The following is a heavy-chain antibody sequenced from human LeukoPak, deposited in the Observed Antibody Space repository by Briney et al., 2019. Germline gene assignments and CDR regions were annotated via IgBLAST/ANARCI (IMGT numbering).Heavy chain of an antibody. CDR3: ARDLRL. J-gene: IGHJ4*02. V-gene: IGHV3-21*01. CDR1: GFTFSSFS. CDR2: ITSSSNYI. Sequence: NPGGSLRLSCAASGFTFSSFSMNWVRQAPGKGLEWVSSITSSSNYIYYASSVRGRFTISRDNAKNSLYLQMNSLRAKDTAVYYCARDLRLWGQGTLVTVSS.